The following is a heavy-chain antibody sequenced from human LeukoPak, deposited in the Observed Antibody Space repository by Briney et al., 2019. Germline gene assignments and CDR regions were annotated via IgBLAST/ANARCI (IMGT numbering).Heavy chain of an antibody. D-gene: IGHD2-2*01. CDR1: GFIFSNYG. V-gene: IGHV3-33*06. CDR2: IWSDGNNR. J-gene: IGHJ3*01. CDR3: AKEVPIGYNSLAAFEV. Sequence: PGGSLRLSCAASGFIFSNYGMHWVRQAPGKGPEWVAVIWSDGNNRYYADSVKGRFTISRDTSRNTMDLQMNSLRVEDTALYYCAKEVPIGYNSLAAFEVWGQGTMVTVSS.